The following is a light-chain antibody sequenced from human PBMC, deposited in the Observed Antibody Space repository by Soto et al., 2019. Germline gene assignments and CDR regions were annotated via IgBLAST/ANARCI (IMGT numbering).Light chain of an antibody. CDR3: EQYDSSPWT. CDR2: GAS. CDR1: QSVRSSF. Sequence: ESVLTQSPGTLSLSPGERATLSCRASQSVRSSFLAWYQLKPGQAPRLLIYGASSRATGIPDRFSGSGSGTDFPLTINRLEPEDFAVYYCEQYDSSPWTFGQGTKVEIK. V-gene: IGKV3-20*01. J-gene: IGKJ1*01.